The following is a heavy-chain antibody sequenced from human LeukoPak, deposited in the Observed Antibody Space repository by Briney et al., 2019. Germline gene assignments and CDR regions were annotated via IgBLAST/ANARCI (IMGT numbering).Heavy chain of an antibody. CDR1: GYTFTGYY. Sequence: ASVTVSCKASGYTFTGYYMHWVRQAPGQGREGMGWSNPNSGGTNYAQKVQGRVTMTRDTSISTAYMELSRLRSDDAAVYSCARGMGTGTTGHLLGYWGQGTLVTVSS. D-gene: IGHD1-7*01. CDR3: ARGMGTGTTGHLLGY. J-gene: IGHJ4*02. CDR2: SNPNSGGT. V-gene: IGHV1-2*02.